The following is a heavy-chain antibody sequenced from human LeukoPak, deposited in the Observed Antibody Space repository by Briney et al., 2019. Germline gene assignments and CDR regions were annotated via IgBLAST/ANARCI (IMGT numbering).Heavy chain of an antibody. CDR1: GGSIISENHY. J-gene: IGHJ3*02. CDR2: IYYSGRS. CDR3: ARQLNVVWAFDI. V-gene: IGHV4-39*01. Sequence: SETLSLTCTLSGGSIISENHYWGWIRQPPGKGLEWIGTIYYSGRSYYNSSLKSRATVSVDTSKNQISLILSSVIDADAAVYYCARQLNVVWAFDIWGQGTTVTVSS. D-gene: IGHD2-15*01.